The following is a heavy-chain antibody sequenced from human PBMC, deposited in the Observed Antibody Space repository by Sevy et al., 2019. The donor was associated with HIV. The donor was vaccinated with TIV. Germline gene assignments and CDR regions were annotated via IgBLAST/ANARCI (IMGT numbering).Heavy chain of an antibody. CDR2: ISPHNGDT. CDR3: SRAYCSGGSCYSLAY. CDR1: GYSFTTYR. V-gene: IGHV1-18*01. J-gene: IGHJ4*02. Sequence: ASVKVSCKASGYSFTTYRITWLRQAPGQGLEWMGWISPHNGDTNYVQNLQGRVTMITDTSTSTAYMELRSLRSDDTAVYYCSRAYCSGGSCYSLAYWGQGTRVTVSS. D-gene: IGHD2-15*01.